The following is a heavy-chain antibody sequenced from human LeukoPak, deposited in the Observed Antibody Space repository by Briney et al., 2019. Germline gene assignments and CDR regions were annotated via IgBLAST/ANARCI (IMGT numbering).Heavy chain of an antibody. CDR1: GGPISSGGYS. J-gene: IGHJ5*02. Sequence: SQTLSLTCAVSGGPISSGGYSWSWIRQPPGKGLEWIGYIYHSGSTYYNPSLKSRVTISVDRSKNQFSLKLSSVTAADTAVYYCARTTYYYDSSGYYSWFDPWGQGTLVTVSS. CDR3: ARTTYYYDSSGYYSWFDP. V-gene: IGHV4-30-2*01. CDR2: IYHSGST. D-gene: IGHD3-22*01.